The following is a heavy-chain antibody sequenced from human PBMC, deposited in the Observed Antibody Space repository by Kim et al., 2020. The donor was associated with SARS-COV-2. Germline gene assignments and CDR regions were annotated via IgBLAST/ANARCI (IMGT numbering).Heavy chain of an antibody. Sequence: GESLKISCKGSGYSFPTSWIAWVRQMPGKGLVWMGIIYPADSDIRYSPSFQGQVTMSVDKSISTAYLQWSSLKASDTAIYYCARGYGGVRGVVHGMDVWAQGTTVTVSS. D-gene: IGHD3-10*01. CDR1: GYSFPTSW. CDR3: ARGYGGVRGVVHGMDV. V-gene: IGHV5-51*01. CDR2: IYPADSDI. J-gene: IGHJ6*02.